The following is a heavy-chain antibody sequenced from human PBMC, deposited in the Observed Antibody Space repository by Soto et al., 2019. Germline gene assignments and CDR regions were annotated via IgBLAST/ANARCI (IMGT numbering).Heavy chain of an antibody. CDR3: AREAIIRGVKRGWFDP. V-gene: IGHV4-31*03. Sequence: QVQLQESGPGLVKPSQTLSLTCTVSGGSISSGGYSWSWIRQHPGKALEWIGYIYYSGSTYYNPSLKSGVTMSVDTSKNQFARKLSSVTAADTAVYYCAREAIIRGVKRGWFDPWGQGTLVTVSS. CDR1: GGSISSGGYS. CDR2: IYYSGST. J-gene: IGHJ5*02. D-gene: IGHD3-10*01.